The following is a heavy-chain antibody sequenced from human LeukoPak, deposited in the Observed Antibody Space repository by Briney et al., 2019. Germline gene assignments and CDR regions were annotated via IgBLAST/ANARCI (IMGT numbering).Heavy chain of an antibody. CDR1: GFTFSSYS. D-gene: IGHD1-26*01. CDR3: ARTYSGSYSGFDY. Sequence: GGSLRLSCAASGFTFSSYSMNWVRQAPGKGLEWVSSISSSSSYIYYADSVKGRFTISRDNSKNTLYLQMNSLRAEDTAVYYCARTYSGSYSGFDYWGQGTLVTVSS. V-gene: IGHV3-21*01. J-gene: IGHJ4*02. CDR2: ISSSSSYI.